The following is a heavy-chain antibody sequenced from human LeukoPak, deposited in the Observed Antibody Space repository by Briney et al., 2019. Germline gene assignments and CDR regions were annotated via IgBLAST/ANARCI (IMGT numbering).Heavy chain of an antibody. CDR2: INTNTGNP. J-gene: IGHJ3*02. CDR1: GYTFTSYA. D-gene: IGHD2-15*01. CDR3: AKNIVVVVAGSHDAFDI. V-gene: IGHV7-4-1*02. Sequence: ASVKVSCKASGYTFTSYAMNWVRQAPGQGLEWMGWINTNTGNPTYAQGFTGRFVFSLDTSVSTAYLQISSLKAEDTAVYYCAKNIVVVVAGSHDAFDIWGQGTMVTVSS.